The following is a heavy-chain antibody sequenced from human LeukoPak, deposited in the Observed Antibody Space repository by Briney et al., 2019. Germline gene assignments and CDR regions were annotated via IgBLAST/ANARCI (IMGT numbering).Heavy chain of an antibody. V-gene: IGHV1-2*02. D-gene: IGHD1-26*01. CDR1: DYTFTVYC. Sequence: GASVKVSFSSSDYTFTVYCIYWVRQAPGQGLEWMGWINPNSGGTNSAQKFQGRVTMTRDTSISTAYMELSRLRSDDTAVYYCARGFWGATTFFDYWGRETLVTVSS. CDR3: ARGFWGATTFFDY. CDR2: INPNSGGT. J-gene: IGHJ4*02.